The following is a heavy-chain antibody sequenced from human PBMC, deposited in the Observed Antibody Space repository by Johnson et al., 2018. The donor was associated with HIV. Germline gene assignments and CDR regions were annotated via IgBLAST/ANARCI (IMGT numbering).Heavy chain of an antibody. CDR3: AKVFSDNWNLASSLDDAFNI. Sequence: QMQLVESGGGLVQPGGSLRLSCAASGFTLNTYGMHWVRQAPGKGLEWVAVISHDANNKFYADSVKGRFAVSRDDSKNTLYLQMSSLRVEDTAVYYCAKVFSDNWNLASSLDDAFNIWGQGTMVTVSS. CDR2: ISHDANNK. D-gene: IGHD1-1*01. J-gene: IGHJ3*02. V-gene: IGHV3-30*18. CDR1: GFTLNTYG.